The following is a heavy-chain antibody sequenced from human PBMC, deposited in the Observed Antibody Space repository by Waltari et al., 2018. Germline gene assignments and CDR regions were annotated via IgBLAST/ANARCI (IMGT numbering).Heavy chain of an antibody. D-gene: IGHD3-3*01. CDR1: GFTFSSYW. CDR3: ARVSHPYDFWSGYYSDGYYYYYMDV. J-gene: IGHJ6*03. CDR2: IKQDGSEK. V-gene: IGHV3-7*01. Sequence: EVQLVESGGGLVQPGGSLRLSCAASGFTFSSYWMSWVRQAPGKGLGWVANIKQDGSEKYYVDSVKGRFTISRDNAKNSLYLQMNSLRAEDTAVYYCARVSHPYDFWSGYYSDGYYYYYMDVWGKGTTVTVSS.